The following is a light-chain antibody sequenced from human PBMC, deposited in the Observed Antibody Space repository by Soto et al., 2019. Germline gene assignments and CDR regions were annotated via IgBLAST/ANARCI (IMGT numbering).Light chain of an antibody. CDR2: YVS. Sequence: QSALTQPASVSGSPGQSITISCTGSSSDVGTYDLVSWYQHHPGAAPKLIIYYVSNRPSGVSDRFSGSKSGNTASLTISGLQAEDEADYYCSSHASSRTLVFGLGTKLTVL. CDR1: SSDVGTYDL. V-gene: IGLV2-14*02. J-gene: IGLJ1*01. CDR3: SSHASSRTLV.